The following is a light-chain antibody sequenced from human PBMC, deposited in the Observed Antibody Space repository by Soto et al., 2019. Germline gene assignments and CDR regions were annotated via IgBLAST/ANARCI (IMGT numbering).Light chain of an antibody. CDR1: QSVSSNY. Sequence: EIVLTQSPGTLSLSPGERATLSCRASQSVSSNYLAWYQQKPGQAPRLLIYGASSRATGIPDRFSGSGSGTDFTLTINRLEPEDFAVYDCQQYGSSPFTFGPGTKVDIK. CDR2: GAS. V-gene: IGKV3-20*01. CDR3: QQYGSSPFT. J-gene: IGKJ3*01.